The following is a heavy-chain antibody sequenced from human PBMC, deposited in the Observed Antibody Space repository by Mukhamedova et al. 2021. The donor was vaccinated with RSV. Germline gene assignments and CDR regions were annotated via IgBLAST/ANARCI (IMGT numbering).Heavy chain of an antibody. CDR2: ISGSGGST. J-gene: IGHJ4*02. CDR3: AKQEQQLVLESSYFDY. D-gene: IGHD6-13*01. Sequence: GLEWVSAISGSGGSTYYADSVKGRFTISRDNSKNTLYLQMNSLRAEDTAVYYCAKQEQQLVLESSYFDYWGQGTLVTVSS. V-gene: IGHV3-23*01.